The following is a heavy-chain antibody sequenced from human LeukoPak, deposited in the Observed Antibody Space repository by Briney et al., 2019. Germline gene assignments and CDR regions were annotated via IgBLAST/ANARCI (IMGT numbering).Heavy chain of an antibody. CDR2: IYSGGST. Sequence: GGSLRLSCAASGFTVSSNYMSWVRQAPGKGLEWVSVIYSGGSTYYADSVKGRFTISRDNAKNSLYLQMNSLRAEDTAVYYCARVGSFEWGAARPWYFDYWGQGTLVTVSS. V-gene: IGHV3-66*01. J-gene: IGHJ4*02. CDR1: GFTVSSNY. CDR3: ARVGSFEWGAARPWYFDY. D-gene: IGHD6-6*01.